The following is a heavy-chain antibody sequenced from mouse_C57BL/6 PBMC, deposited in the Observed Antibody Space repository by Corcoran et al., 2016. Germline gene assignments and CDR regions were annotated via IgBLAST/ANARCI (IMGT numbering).Heavy chain of an antibody. J-gene: IGHJ4*01. D-gene: IGHD1-1*01. V-gene: IGHV1-26*01. Sequence: EVQLQQSGPELVKPGASVKISCKASGYTFTDYYMNWVKQSHGKSLEWIGDINPNNGGTSYGRATLTVDKSSSTAYMELRSLTSEDSSVYYCARSHVYYYGSSYAMDYWGQGTSVTVSS. CDR3: ARSHVYYYGSSYAMDY. CDR2: INPNNGGT. CDR1: GYTFTDYY.